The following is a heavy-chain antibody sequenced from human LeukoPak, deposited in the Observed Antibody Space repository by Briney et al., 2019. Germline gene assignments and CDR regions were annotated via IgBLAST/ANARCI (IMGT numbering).Heavy chain of an antibody. V-gene: IGHV3-66*01. Sequence: QAGGSLRLSCSASGLTVSINYLSWVRQAPGKGLEWVSVIYSGGSTYYADSVKGRFTISRDNSKNTLYLQMNSLRAEDTAVYYCARSGYYDPDFDYWGQGTLVTVSS. D-gene: IGHD3-22*01. CDR2: IYSGGST. CDR1: GLTVSINY. J-gene: IGHJ4*02. CDR3: ARSGYYDPDFDY.